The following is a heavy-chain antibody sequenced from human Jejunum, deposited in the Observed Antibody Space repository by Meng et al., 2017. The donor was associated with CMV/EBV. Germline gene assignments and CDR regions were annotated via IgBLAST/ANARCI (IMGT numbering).Heavy chain of an antibody. Sequence: VSIGSYYWRWIRQPPGKGLEWIGYIYYSGSTYYNPSLKSRVTISVDTSKNQFSLKLSSVTAADTAVYYCARLYSSSFIPIYGMDVWGQGTTVTVSS. J-gene: IGHJ6*02. CDR2: IYYSGST. D-gene: IGHD6-13*01. V-gene: IGHV4-30-4*08. CDR3: ARLYSSSFIPIYGMDV. CDR1: VSIGSYY.